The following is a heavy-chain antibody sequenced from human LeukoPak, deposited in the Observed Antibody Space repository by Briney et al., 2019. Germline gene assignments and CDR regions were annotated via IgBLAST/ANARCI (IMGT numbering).Heavy chain of an antibody. D-gene: IGHD2-2*01. CDR1: GGSISSYS. J-gene: IGHJ6*03. V-gene: IGHV4-59*04. CDR2: IYYSGST. Sequence: PSETLSLSCTVSGGSISSYSWSWIRQPPGKGLEWIGSIYYSGSTYYNPSLKSRVTISVDTSKNQFSLKLSSVTAADTAVYYCARRRYCSSTSCHRRYMDVWGKGTTVTVSS. CDR3: ARRRYCSSTSCHRRYMDV.